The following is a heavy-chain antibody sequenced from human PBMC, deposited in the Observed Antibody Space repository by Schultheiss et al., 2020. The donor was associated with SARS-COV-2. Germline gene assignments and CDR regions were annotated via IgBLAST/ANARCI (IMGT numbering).Heavy chain of an antibody. V-gene: IGHV1-18*01. Sequence: ASVKVSCKASGFTFTSSAVQWVRQAPGQGLEWMGWISAYNGNTNYAQKLQGRVTMTTDTSTSTAYMELRSLRSDDTAVYYCARDQGSGYDYVGWFDPWGQGTLVTVSS. J-gene: IGHJ5*02. CDR2: ISAYNGNT. CDR3: ARDQGSGYDYVGWFDP. CDR1: GFTFTSSA. D-gene: IGHD5-12*01.